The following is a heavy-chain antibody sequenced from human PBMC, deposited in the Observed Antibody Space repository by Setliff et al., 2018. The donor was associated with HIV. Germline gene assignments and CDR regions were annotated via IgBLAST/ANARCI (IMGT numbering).Heavy chain of an antibody. CDR1: GITVTHAW. Sequence: GGSLRLSCAASGITVTHAWMGWVRQAPGKGLEWVGLLKSKGGGGTTDYAAPVKDRFTISRDDSKNTLFLQMNSLKTEDTAVYYCTADISGVGGVAGTADYWGQGTQVTVS. D-gene: IGHD6-19*01. CDR3: TADISGVGGVAGTADY. V-gene: IGHV3-15*01. J-gene: IGHJ4*02. CDR2: LKSKGGGGTT.